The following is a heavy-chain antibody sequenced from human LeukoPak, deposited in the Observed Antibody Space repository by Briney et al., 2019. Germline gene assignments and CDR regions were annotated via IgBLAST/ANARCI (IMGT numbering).Heavy chain of an antibody. CDR2: IYYSGST. D-gene: IGHD1-26*01. CDR1: GGSISSHY. V-gene: IGHV4-59*11. J-gene: IGHJ4*02. CDR3: ARVLKGATPGVVDY. Sequence: SSETLSLTCTVSGGSISSHYWSWIRQPPGKGLEWIGYIYYSGSTNYNPSLKSRVTISVDTSKNQFSLKLSSVTAADTAVYYCARVLKGATPGVVDYWGQGTLVTVSS.